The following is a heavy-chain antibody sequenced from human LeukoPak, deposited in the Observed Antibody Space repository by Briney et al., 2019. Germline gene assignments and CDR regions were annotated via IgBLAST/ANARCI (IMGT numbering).Heavy chain of an antibody. V-gene: IGHV4-59*08. CDR3: ARHGYSYGFWFDP. CDR2: IYYSGST. J-gene: IGHJ5*02. D-gene: IGHD5-18*01. CDR1: GGSTSSYS. Sequence: SETLSLTCTVSGGSTSSYSWSWIRQPPGKGLEWIGYIYYSGSTSYNPSLKSRVTISVDTSKNQFSLQVSSVTAADTAVYYCARHGYSYGFWFDPWGQGTLVTVSS.